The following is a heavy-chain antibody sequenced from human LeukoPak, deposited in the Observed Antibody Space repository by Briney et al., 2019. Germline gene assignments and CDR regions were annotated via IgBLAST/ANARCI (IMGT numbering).Heavy chain of an antibody. CDR3: ARALMPSGYYDSSGYYTGWFDP. CDR1: GGSISSGGYY. D-gene: IGHD3-22*01. CDR2: IYYSGST. Sequence: SQTLPLTCTVSGGSISSGGYYWSWIRQHPGKGLEWIGYIYYSGSTYYNPSLKSRVTISVDTSKNQFSLKLSSVTAADTAVYYCARALMPSGYYDSSGYYTGWFDPWGQGTLVTVSS. V-gene: IGHV4-31*03. J-gene: IGHJ5*02.